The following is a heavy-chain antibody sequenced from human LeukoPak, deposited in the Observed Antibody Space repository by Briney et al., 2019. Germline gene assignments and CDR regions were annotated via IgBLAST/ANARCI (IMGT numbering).Heavy chain of an antibody. CDR1: GFTFSSYG. CDR2: IWYDGSNK. Sequence: GGSRRLSCAASGFTFSSYGMHWVRQAPGKGLEWVAVIWYDGSNKYYADSVKDRFTISRDNSKNTLYLQMNSLKAEDTAVYYCARDLASYWGQETLVTVSS. CDR3: ARDLASY. J-gene: IGHJ4*02. D-gene: IGHD5-12*01. V-gene: IGHV3-33*08.